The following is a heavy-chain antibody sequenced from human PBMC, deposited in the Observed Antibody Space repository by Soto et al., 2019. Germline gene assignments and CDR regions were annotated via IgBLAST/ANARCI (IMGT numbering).Heavy chain of an antibody. J-gene: IGHJ5*02. Sequence: SETLSLTCTVSGGSISSSSYYWGWIRQPPGKGLEWIGSIYYSGSTYYNPSLKSRVTISVDTSKNQFSLKLSSVTAADTAVYYCASTIPPPRVVTAIDSHFDPWGQGTLVTVSS. V-gene: IGHV4-39*01. D-gene: IGHD2-21*02. CDR1: GGSISSSSYY. CDR3: ASTIPPPRVVTAIDSHFDP. CDR2: IYYSGST.